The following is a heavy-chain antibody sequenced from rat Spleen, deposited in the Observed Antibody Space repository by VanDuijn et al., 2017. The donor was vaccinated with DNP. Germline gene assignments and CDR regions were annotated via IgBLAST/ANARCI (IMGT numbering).Heavy chain of an antibody. CDR3: ARSDYSEGTYYYGYFDY. Sequence: QVQLKESGPGLVQPSQTLSLTCTVSGFSLTSSSVAWVRQPPAKGLEWVAAMSSGGNTYYNSALKSRLSISRDTSKSQVFLKMNSLQTEDTAMYFCARSDYSEGTYYYGYFDYWGQGVMVTVSS. J-gene: IGHJ2*01. D-gene: IGHD1-12*02. CDR1: GFSLTSSS. CDR2: MSSGGNT. V-gene: IGHV2-6*01.